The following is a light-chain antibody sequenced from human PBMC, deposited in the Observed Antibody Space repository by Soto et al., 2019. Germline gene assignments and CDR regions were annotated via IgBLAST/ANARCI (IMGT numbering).Light chain of an antibody. CDR3: QQYGSSPT. Sequence: EIALTQSRGTLSLSPGERATRACRASQSVSSSYLAWYQQKPGQAPRLLIYGASSRATGIPDRFSGSGSGTDFTLTISRLEPEDFAVYYCQQYGSSPTFGGGTKVEIK. J-gene: IGKJ4*01. V-gene: IGKV3-20*01. CDR1: QSVSSSY. CDR2: GAS.